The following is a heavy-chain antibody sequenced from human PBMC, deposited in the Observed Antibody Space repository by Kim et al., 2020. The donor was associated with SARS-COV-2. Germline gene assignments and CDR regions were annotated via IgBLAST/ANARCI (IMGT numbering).Heavy chain of an antibody. D-gene: IGHD3-9*01. Sequence: PSLQSRVPISVDTPKTQFSLKLSSLTAADTAVYYCARSVYDILTVIPFDYWGQGTLVTVSS. J-gene: IGHJ4*02. CDR3: ARSVYDILTVIPFDY. V-gene: IGHV4-39*01.